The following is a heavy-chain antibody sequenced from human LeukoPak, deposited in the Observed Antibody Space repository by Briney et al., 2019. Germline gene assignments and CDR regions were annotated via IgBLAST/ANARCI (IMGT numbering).Heavy chain of an antibody. CDR3: ARRGYCSSISCFYHYYYMDV. CDR2: IKQDGSEK. CDR1: GFTFSYYW. D-gene: IGHD2-2*01. V-gene: IGHV3-7*01. J-gene: IGHJ6*03. Sequence: GGSLRLSCAASGFTFSYYWMTWVRQAPGKGLEWVANIKQDGSEKYYVDYVRGRFTISRDNAKNSLYLKMKSLRAEDTAVYYCARRGYCSSISCFYHYYYMDVWGKGTTVTVSS.